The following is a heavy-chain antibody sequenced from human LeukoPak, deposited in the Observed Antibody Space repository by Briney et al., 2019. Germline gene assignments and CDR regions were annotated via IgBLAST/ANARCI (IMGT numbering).Heavy chain of an antibody. CDR3: ASAGHDGIGYKVC. CDR1: GGSISSSNW. D-gene: IGHD3-22*01. CDR2: IYHSGSA. J-gene: IGHJ4*02. V-gene: IGHV4-4*02. Sequence: SSGTLSLTCAVSGGSISSSNWWSWVRQPPGKGLEWIGEIYHSGSANYNPSLKSRVTISVDKSKNQFSLRLSSVTAADTAVYYCASAGHDGIGYKVCWGQGTPVTVSS.